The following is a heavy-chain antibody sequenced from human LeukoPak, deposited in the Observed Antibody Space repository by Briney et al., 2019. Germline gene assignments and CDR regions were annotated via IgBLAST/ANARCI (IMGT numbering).Heavy chain of an antibody. CDR3: AKVGETTVVTAYYYYYYIDV. J-gene: IGHJ6*03. D-gene: IGHD4-23*01. CDR1: GFTFSSYA. Sequence: GGSLRLSCAASGFTFSSYAMSWVRQAPGKGLEWVSAISGSGGSTYYADSVKGRFTISRDNSKNTLYLQMNSLRAEDTAVYYCAKVGETTVVTAYYYYYYIDVWGKGTTVTVSS. V-gene: IGHV3-23*01. CDR2: ISGSGGST.